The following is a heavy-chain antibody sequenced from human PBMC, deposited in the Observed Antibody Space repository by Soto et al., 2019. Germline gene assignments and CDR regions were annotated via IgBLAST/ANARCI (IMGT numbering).Heavy chain of an antibody. V-gene: IGHV1-18*01. Sequence: ASVKVSCKASGYTFTSYGISWVRQAPGQGLEWMGWISAYNGNTNYAQKLQGRVTMTTDTSTSTAYMELRSLRSDDTAVYYCARDIVVVPAALYFDYWGQGTLVTVSS. CDR1: GYTFTSYG. D-gene: IGHD2-2*01. CDR2: ISAYNGNT. J-gene: IGHJ4*02. CDR3: ARDIVVVPAALYFDY.